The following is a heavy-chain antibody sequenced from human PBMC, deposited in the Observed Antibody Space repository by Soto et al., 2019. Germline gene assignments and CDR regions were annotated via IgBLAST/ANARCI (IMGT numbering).Heavy chain of an antibody. CDR2: IYYSGST. V-gene: IGHV4-61*01. CDR1: GGSVNNGNYY. J-gene: IGHJ5*02. CDR3: ARDPGVGLSARWFDP. D-gene: IGHD2-8*01. Sequence: QVQLQESGPGLVKPSETLTLTCTVSGGSVNNGNYYWSWIRQPPGKGLEWIGHIYYSGSTNYNPSLKSRVNISIDTSKKQFSLKLRSVTAAYTAVYFCARDPGVGLSARWFDPGGQGDLGTVSS.